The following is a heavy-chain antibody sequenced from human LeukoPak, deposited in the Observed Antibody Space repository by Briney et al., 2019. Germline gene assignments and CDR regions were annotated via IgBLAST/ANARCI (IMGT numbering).Heavy chain of an antibody. V-gene: IGHV4-34*01. CDR1: GFPFSSYA. CDR2: INHSGST. Sequence: GALPLSCAASGFPFSSYAVSWIRQPPGKGLGWIGEINHSGSTNYNPSLKSRVTISVDTSKNQFSLKLSSVTAADTAVYYCARGDYGDYVGRINYFDYWGQGTLVTVSS. D-gene: IGHD4-17*01. J-gene: IGHJ4*02. CDR3: ARGDYGDYVGRINYFDY.